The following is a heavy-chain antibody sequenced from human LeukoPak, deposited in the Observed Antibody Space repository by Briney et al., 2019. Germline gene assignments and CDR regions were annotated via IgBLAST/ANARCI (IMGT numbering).Heavy chain of an antibody. CDR3: ASSLGY. CDR1: GGSISSGSYY. CDR2: IYTSGST. J-gene: IGHJ4*02. V-gene: IGHV4-61*02. D-gene: IGHD7-27*01. Sequence: PSQTLSLTCTVSGGSISSGSYYWSWIRQPAGKGLEWIGRIYTSGSTNYNPSLKSRVTISVDTSKNQFTLKLSSVTAADTAVYYRASSLGYWGQGTLVTVSS.